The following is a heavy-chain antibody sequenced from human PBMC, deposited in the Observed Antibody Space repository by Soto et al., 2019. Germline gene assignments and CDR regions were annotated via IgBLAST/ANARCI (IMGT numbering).Heavy chain of an antibody. CDR1: GGSISSGDYY. J-gene: IGHJ5*02. Sequence: QVQLQESGPGLVKPSQTLSLTFTVSGGSISSGDYYWGWIRQPPGKGLEWIGYIYYSGSSYYNPSLNSRVTISVDTSKNQFALKLSSMTAADTAVYYCASDWGYSSSFGFGNWFDPWGQGTLVTVSS. D-gene: IGHD6-6*01. CDR3: ASDWGYSSSFGFGNWFDP. CDR2: IYYSGSS. V-gene: IGHV4-30-4*01.